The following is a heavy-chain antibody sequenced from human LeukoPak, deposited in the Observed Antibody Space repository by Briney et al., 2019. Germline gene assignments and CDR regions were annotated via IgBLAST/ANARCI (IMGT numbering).Heavy chain of an antibody. CDR2: MNPNSGNT. Sequence: ASVKVSCKASGYTFTSYDINWVRQATGQGLEWMGWMNPNSGNTGYAQKFQGRVTMTRNTSISTAYMGLSSLRSEDTAVYYCARGSYYYDSSGYSLFDYWGQGTLVTVSS. J-gene: IGHJ4*02. CDR1: GYTFTSYD. CDR3: ARGSYYYDSSGYSLFDY. D-gene: IGHD3-22*01. V-gene: IGHV1-8*01.